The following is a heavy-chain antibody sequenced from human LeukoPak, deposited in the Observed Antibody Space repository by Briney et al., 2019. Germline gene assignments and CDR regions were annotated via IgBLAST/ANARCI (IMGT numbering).Heavy chain of an antibody. J-gene: IGHJ4*02. CDR2: IYSGGST. CDR1: GFTVSSNY. Sequence: GGSLRLSCAASGFTVSSNYMSWVRQAPGKGLEWVSVIYSGGSTYYADSVKGRFTISRDNSKNTLYLQMNSLRAEDTAVYYCARGTIRGYSGYDFDYWGQGALVTVSS. V-gene: IGHV3-53*01. D-gene: IGHD5-12*01. CDR3: ARGTIRGYSGYDFDY.